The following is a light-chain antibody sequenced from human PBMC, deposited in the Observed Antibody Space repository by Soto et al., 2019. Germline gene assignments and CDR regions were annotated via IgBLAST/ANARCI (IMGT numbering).Light chain of an antibody. CDR2: DAS. V-gene: IGKV3-11*01. CDR1: QSVSSY. J-gene: IGKJ5*01. Sequence: EIVLTQSPATLSLSPGEGATLSCRASQSVSSYLAWYQQKPGQAPRLLIYDASSRATGIPARFSGSGSGTDFTLTISSLEPEDFAVYYCQQRSNWPQITFGQGTRLDSK. CDR3: QQRSNWPQIT.